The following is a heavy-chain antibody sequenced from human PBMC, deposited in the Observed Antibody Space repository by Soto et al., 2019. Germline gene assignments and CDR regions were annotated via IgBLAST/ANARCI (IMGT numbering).Heavy chain of an antibody. CDR2: INPNSGGT. J-gene: IGHJ6*02. D-gene: IGHD1-26*01. CDR3: ARASYSGSYYYYYGMDV. CDR1: GYTFTGYY. V-gene: IGHV1-2*02. Sequence: ASVKVSCKASGYTFTGYYMHWVRQAPGQGLEWMGWINPNSGGTNYAQKFQGRVTMTRDTSISTAYMELSRLRSDDTAVYYCARASYSGSYYYYYGMDVWGQGTTVTVSS.